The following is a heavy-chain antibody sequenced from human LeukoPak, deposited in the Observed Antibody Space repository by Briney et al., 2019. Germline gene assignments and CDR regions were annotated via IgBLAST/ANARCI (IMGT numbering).Heavy chain of an antibody. CDR3: ARDKIVGATYFDY. CDR2: ISYDGSKK. D-gene: IGHD1-26*01. CDR1: GFTFNSYA. J-gene: IGHJ4*02. Sequence: GGSLRLSCAASGFTFNSYAIHWVRQAPGKGLEWVAVISYDGSKKFYAHSVKGRFTISRDNSKNTLYLHMNSLRAEDTAVYYCARDKIVGATYFDYWGQGTLVTVSS. V-gene: IGHV3-30*04.